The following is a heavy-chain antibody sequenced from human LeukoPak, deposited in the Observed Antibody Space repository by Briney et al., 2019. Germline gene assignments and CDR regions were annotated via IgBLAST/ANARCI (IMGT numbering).Heavy chain of an antibody. CDR2: ISYDGSNK. V-gene: IGHV3-30*03. CDR1: GFTFSSYG. Sequence: TGGSLRLSCAASGFTFSSYGMHWVRQAPGKGLEWVAVISYDGSNKYYADSVKGRFTISRDNSKNTLYLQMNSLRSDDTAVYFCARQVGGSFDYWGQGTLVTVSS. J-gene: IGHJ4*02. D-gene: IGHD3-10*01. CDR3: ARQVGGSFDY.